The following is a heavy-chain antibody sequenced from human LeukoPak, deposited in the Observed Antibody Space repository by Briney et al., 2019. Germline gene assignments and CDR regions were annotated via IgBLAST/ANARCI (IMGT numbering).Heavy chain of an antibody. D-gene: IGHD6-13*01. V-gene: IGHV3-7*01. Sequence: GGSLRLSCAASGFTFSSYWMSWVRQAPGKGLEWVANIKQDGSEKYYVDSVKGRFTISRDNAKNSLYLQMNSLRAEDTAVYYCAREIAAAKGYYFDYWGQGTLVTVSS. CDR1: GFTFSSYW. CDR3: AREIAAAKGYYFDY. J-gene: IGHJ4*02. CDR2: IKQDGSEK.